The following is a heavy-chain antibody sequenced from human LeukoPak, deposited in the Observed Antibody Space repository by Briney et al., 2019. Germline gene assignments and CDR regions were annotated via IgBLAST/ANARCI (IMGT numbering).Heavy chain of an antibody. CDR3: ARVAHIAAAAQVYYYYYMDV. D-gene: IGHD6-13*01. V-gene: IGHV4-39*07. Sequence: RPSETLSLTCTVSGDSISSTTYYWGWIRQPPGKGLEWIESVYYTGRTYYNPSLKSRLTISLDTSRNQFSLKLSSVTAADTAVYYCARVAHIAAAAQVYYYYYMDVWGKGTTVTVSS. J-gene: IGHJ6*03. CDR1: GDSISSTTYY. CDR2: VYYTGRT.